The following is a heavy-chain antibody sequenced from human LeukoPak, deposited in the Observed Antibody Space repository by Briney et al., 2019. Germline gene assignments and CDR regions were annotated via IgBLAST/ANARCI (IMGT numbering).Heavy chain of an antibody. D-gene: IGHD6-13*01. J-gene: IGHJ4*02. CDR1: GGSISSGGYS. Sequence: PTATLSLTCAVSGGSISSGGYSWSWIRQPPGKGLEWIRYIYQDGNTYYNPSLKSRVTISVDRSKTQFSLNLRSVTAADTAVYYCAREQAAEGLDYWGQGTLVTVFS. CDR2: IYQDGNT. CDR3: AREQAAEGLDY. V-gene: IGHV4-30-2*01.